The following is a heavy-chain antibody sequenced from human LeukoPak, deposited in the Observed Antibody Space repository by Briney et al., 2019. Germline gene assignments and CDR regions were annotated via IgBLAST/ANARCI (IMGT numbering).Heavy chain of an antibody. Sequence: GGSLRLSCAASGFTFDDYATHWVRQAPGKGLEWVSGISWNSGSIGYADSVKGRFTISRDNAKNSLYLQMNSLRAEDTAVYYCARDNAGYDFWSGYSSFDYWGQGTLVTVSS. J-gene: IGHJ4*02. CDR1: GFTFDDYA. CDR2: ISWNSGSI. D-gene: IGHD3-3*01. V-gene: IGHV3-9*01. CDR3: ARDNAGYDFWSGYSSFDY.